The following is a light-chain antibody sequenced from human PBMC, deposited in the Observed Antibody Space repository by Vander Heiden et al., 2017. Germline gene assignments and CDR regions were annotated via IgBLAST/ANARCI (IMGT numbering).Light chain of an antibody. Sequence: IVLTHSPGTLSLSPGERATLSYRASQSVSSSYLAWYQQKPGQDPRLLINGASSRATGIPERFSGSRSGTDFTLTISRLEPEDFAVYYCQQYGSSPPYTFGPGTKVEIK. V-gene: IGKV3-20*01. CDR1: QSVSSSY. CDR2: GAS. CDR3: QQYGSSPPYT. J-gene: IGKJ2*01.